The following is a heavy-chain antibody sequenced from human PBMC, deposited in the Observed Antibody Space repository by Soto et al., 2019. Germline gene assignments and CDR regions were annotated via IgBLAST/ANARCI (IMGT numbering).Heavy chain of an antibody. CDR1: GYSFSTYW. Sequence: PXESLNISCLASGYSFSTYWIGWVRQMPGKGLEWLGIVYPGDSDTRYSPSFQGQVTISADKSTSTAYLQWRSLKASDTAMYYCATRAEYYDFWSGYYGASGQGTLATVSS. J-gene: IGHJ5*02. V-gene: IGHV5-51*01. CDR2: VYPGDSDT. D-gene: IGHD3-3*01. CDR3: ATRAEYYDFWSGYYGA.